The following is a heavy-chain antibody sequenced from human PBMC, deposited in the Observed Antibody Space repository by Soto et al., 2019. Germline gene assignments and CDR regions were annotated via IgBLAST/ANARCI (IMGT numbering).Heavy chain of an antibody. D-gene: IGHD3-10*01. CDR3: AKESLPIPMVYWYFDL. CDR1: GFSFSSYG. V-gene: IGHV3-30*18. J-gene: IGHJ2*01. Sequence: QVQLVESGGGVVQPGRSLRLSCAASGFSFSSYGMHWVRQAPGKGLEWVTVVGHDGSAQEYADSVKGRFTISRDNSKNTLYLQRASLRAGDTAVYYCAKESLPIPMVYWYFDLWGRGTLVTVSS. CDR2: VGHDGSAQ.